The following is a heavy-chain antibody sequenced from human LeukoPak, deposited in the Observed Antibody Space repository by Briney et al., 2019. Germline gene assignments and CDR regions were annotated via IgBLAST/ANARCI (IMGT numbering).Heavy chain of an antibody. J-gene: IGHJ5*02. CDR2: ITWNSGNI. CDR1: GFPFDEYA. Sequence: GGSLRLSCEASGFPFDEYAMHWVRQVPGKGLEWGSGITWNSGNIDYADSVKGRFTSSRDNAKKSLYLEMNSLRAEETALYYCVKDVAHGDPRNSAWFDPWGEGTLVTVSS. V-gene: IGHV3-9*01. D-gene: IGHD4-17*01. CDR3: VKDVAHGDPRNSAWFDP.